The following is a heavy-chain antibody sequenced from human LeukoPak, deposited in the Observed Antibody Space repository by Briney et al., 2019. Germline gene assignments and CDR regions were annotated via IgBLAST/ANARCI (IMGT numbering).Heavy chain of an antibody. J-gene: IGHJ4*02. CDR3: ARDQDH. CDR1: GFTFSSYS. CDR2: IKPDGSGK. V-gene: IGHV3-7*03. Sequence: PGGSLRLSCAASGFTFSSYSMTWFRQAPGKGLEWVANIKPDGSGKYYVDSVKGRFTISRDNAKNSLYLQMNSLRAEDTAVYYCARDQDHWGQGTLVAVSS.